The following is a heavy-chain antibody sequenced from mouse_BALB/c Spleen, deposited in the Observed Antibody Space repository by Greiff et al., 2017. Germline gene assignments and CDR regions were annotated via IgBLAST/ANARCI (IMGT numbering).Heavy chain of an antibody. CDR3: ARRDYYGSSWYFDV. D-gene: IGHD1-1*01. Sequence: DVMLVESGPSLVKPSQTLSLTCSVTGDSITSGYWNWIRKFPGNKLEYMGYISYSGSTYYNPSLKSRISITRDTSKNQYYLQLNSVTTEDTATYYCARRDYYGSSWYFDVWGAGTTVTVSS. V-gene: IGHV3-8*02. CDR2: ISYSGST. CDR1: GDSITSGY. J-gene: IGHJ1*01.